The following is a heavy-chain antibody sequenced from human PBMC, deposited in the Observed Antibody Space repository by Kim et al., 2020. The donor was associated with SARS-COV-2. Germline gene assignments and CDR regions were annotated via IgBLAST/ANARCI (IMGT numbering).Heavy chain of an antibody. V-gene: IGHV3-9*01. D-gene: IGHD6-13*01. J-gene: IGHJ1*01. Sequence: GGSLRLSCAASGFTFDDYAMHWVRQAPGKGLEWVSGISWNRGSIDYADSVKGRFTISRDSAKNSLYLQMYSLRAEDTALYYCAKDRPKKSASGTMGSFQ. CDR2: ISWNRGSI. CDR1: GFTFDDYA. CDR3: AKDRPKKSASGTMGSFQ.